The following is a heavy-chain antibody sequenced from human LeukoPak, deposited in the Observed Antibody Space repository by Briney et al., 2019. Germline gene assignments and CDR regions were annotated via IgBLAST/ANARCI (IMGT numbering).Heavy chain of an antibody. CDR1: GYTFPDYY. Sequence: ASVKVSCKASGYTFPDYYIHWARQAPGQGLEWMGWINPKSGGTKYAQKFQDRVTMTRDTSISTAYMELSRLRSDDTAVYYCARVDYDDYLGNFDYWGQGTLVTVSS. CDR3: ARVDYDDYLGNFDY. D-gene: IGHD4-17*01. V-gene: IGHV1-2*02. J-gene: IGHJ4*02. CDR2: INPKSGGT.